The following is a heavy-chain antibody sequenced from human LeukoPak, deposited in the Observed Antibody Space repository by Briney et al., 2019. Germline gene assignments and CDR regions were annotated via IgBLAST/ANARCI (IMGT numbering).Heavy chain of an antibody. CDR2: ISSSGSTI. Sequence: SGGSLRLSCAASGFTFSSYEMNWVRQAPGKGLEWVSYISSSGSTIYYADSVKGRFTISRDNAKNSLYLQMNSLGVEDTAVYYCARDIHSVAFDIWGQGTMVTVSS. CDR3: ARDIHSVAFDI. V-gene: IGHV3-48*03. CDR1: GFTFSSYE. J-gene: IGHJ3*02.